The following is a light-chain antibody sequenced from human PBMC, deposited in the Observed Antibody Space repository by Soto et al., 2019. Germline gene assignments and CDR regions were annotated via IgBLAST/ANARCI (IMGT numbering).Light chain of an antibody. CDR1: NSDVGTYTL. Sequence: QSALTQPASVSGSPGQSITISCTGTNSDVGTYTLVSWYQQHPGKAPKLMTYEDTKRPSGLSNRFSGSKSGNTASLTISGLQPEDEADYYCCSYAGSGTWVLGGGTKVTVL. J-gene: IGLJ3*02. V-gene: IGLV2-23*01. CDR3: CSYAGSGTWV. CDR2: EDT.